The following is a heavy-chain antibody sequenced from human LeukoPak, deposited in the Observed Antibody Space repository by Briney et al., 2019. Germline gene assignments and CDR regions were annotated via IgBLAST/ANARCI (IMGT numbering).Heavy chain of an antibody. CDR3: ARSGTYQYSSTSDY. J-gene: IGHJ4*02. V-gene: IGHV4-39*07. CDR2: IDHSGTT. CDR1: GDSISSGRHY. D-gene: IGHD6-13*01. Sequence: SETLSLTCTVSGDSISSGRHYWSWIRQTPGKGLEWIGEIDHSGTTNYNPSLKSRVTISLDTSKNQFSLKVTSVTAADTAVYYCARSGTYQYSSTSDYWGQGTLVTVSS.